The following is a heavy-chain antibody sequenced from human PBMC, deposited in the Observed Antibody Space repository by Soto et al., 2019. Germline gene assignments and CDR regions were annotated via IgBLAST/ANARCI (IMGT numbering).Heavy chain of an antibody. D-gene: IGHD6-19*01. CDR3: ARVHSSGWYVFDY. CDR1: GFTFSSYA. Sequence: QVQLVESGGGVVQPGRSLRLSCAASGFTFSSYAMHWVRQAPGKGLEWVAVISYDGSNKYYADSVKGRFTISRDNSKNTLYLQMNSLRAEDTAVCYCARVHSSGWYVFDYWGQGTLVTVSS. J-gene: IGHJ4*02. CDR2: ISYDGSNK. V-gene: IGHV3-30-3*01.